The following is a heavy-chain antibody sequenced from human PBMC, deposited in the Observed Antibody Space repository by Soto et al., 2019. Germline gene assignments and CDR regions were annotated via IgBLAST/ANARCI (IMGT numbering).Heavy chain of an antibody. V-gene: IGHV4-34*01. CDR2: INHSGST. CDR1: GGSFSGYY. CDR3: ARGQRRNWFEP. Sequence: ETLSLTCAVYGGSFSGYYWSWIRQPPGKGLEWIGEINHSGSTNYNPSLKSRVTISVDTSKNQFSLKLSSVTAADTAVYYCARGQRRNWFEPWGQGTQVTVSS. J-gene: IGHJ5*02.